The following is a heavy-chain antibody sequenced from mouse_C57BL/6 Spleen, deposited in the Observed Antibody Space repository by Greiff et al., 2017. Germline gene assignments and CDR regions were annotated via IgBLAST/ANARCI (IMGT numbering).Heavy chain of an antibody. Sequence: VQLQQPGAELVRPGSSVKLSCKASGYTFTSYWMHWVKQRPIQGLEWIGNIDPSDSETNYNQKFKDKATLTVDKSSSTAYMQLSSLTSEDSAVYYCARNSTYDYYAMDYWGQGTSVTVSS. V-gene: IGHV1-52*01. CDR2: IDPSDSET. J-gene: IGHJ4*01. CDR3: ARNSTYDYYAMDY. CDR1: GYTFTSYW. D-gene: IGHD2-1*01.